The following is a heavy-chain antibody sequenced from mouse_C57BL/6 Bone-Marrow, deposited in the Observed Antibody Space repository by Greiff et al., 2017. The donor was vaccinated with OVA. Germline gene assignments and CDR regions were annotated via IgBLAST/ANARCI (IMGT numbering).Heavy chain of an antibody. Sequence: VKLQESGAELVRPGTSVKVSCKASGYAFTNYLIEWVKQRPGQGLEWIGVINPGSGGTNYNEKFKGKATMTADKDSSTAYMQLCILTSEDSAVYFCARSYYGSSYLFAYWGQGTLVTVSA. CDR3: ARSYYGSSYLFAY. CDR1: GYAFTNYL. V-gene: IGHV1-54*01. CDR2: INPGSGGT. J-gene: IGHJ3*01. D-gene: IGHD1-1*01.